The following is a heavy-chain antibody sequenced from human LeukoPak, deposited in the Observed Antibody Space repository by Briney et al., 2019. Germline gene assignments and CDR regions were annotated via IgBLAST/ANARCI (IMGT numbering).Heavy chain of an antibody. Sequence: GGSLRLSCAASGFVFSDYGMHWVRQAPGKGLEWVAFVRYDGSEEYYVGSVKGRFTISRDNAKNSLYLQMNSLRAEDTAVYYCARENPYSSSSPMWYWGQGTLVTVSS. V-gene: IGHV3-30*02. J-gene: IGHJ4*02. D-gene: IGHD6-6*01. CDR3: ARENPYSSSSPMWY. CDR2: VRYDGSEE. CDR1: GFVFSDYG.